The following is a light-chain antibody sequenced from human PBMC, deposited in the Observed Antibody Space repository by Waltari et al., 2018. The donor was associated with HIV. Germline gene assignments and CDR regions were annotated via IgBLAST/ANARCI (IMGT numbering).Light chain of an antibody. J-gene: IGKJ1*01. Sequence: DIVMTQSPHSLALSLGERATINCKSSQSIFYSSRNANYLALYQQKPGQSPKLLIYWDSARASGVPDRFSGSGSRTDFTLSISSLQSEDVAVYFCQQYYSTPPTFGQGTRVEIK. CDR1: QSIFYSSRNANY. CDR3: QQYYSTPPT. CDR2: WDS. V-gene: IGKV4-1*01.